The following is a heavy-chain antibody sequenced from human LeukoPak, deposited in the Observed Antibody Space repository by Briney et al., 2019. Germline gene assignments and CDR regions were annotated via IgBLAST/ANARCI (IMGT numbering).Heavy chain of an antibody. CDR3: ARAVDIVATPLGY. D-gene: IGHD5-12*01. V-gene: IGHV3-48*01. Sequence: GGSLRLSCAASGFTFSSYSMNWVRQAPGKGLEWVSYISSSSSTIYYADSVKGRFTISRDNAKNSLYLQMNSLRAEDTAVYYCARAVDIVATPLGYWGQGTLVTVSS. CDR2: ISSSSSTI. J-gene: IGHJ4*02. CDR1: GFTFSSYS.